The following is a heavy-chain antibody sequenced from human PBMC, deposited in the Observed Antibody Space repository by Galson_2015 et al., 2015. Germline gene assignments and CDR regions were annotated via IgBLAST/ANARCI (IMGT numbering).Heavy chain of an antibody. D-gene: IGHD6-6*01. CDR2: VSSSGGST. J-gene: IGHJ4*02. V-gene: IGHV3-23*01. CDR1: GFTFSSYA. CDR3: ASPGYSSSGYY. Sequence: SLRLSCAASGFTFSSYAMSWVRQAPGKGLEWVSGVSSSGGSTYADSVKGRFTISRDNSKNTLYLQMDSLRADDTAVYYCASPGYSSSGYYWGQGTLVTVSS.